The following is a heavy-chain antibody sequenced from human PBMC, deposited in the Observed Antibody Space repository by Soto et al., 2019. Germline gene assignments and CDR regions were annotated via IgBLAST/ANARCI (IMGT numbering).Heavy chain of an antibody. CDR2: INHSGST. CDR1: GGSFSGYY. Sequence: QVPLQQWGAGLLKPSETLSLTCAVYGGSFSGYYWSWIRQPPGKGLEWIGEINHSGSTNYNPSLKSRVTISVDTSKNQFSLKLSSVTAADTAVYYCARDLTISHPHFDYWGQGTLVTVSS. V-gene: IGHV4-34*01. J-gene: IGHJ4*02. D-gene: IGHD3-9*01. CDR3: ARDLTISHPHFDY.